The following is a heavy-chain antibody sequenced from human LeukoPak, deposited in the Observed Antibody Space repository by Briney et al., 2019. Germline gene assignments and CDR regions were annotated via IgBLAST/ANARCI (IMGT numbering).Heavy chain of an antibody. CDR3: ARDLSPYGDYSGCPDY. CDR1: GYTFTSYY. CDR2: INPSGGST. Sequence: GASVKVSCKASGYTFTSYYMHWVRQAPGQGLEWMGIINPSGGSTSYAQKFQGRVTMTRDMSTSTVYMELGRLRSDDTAVYYCARDLSPYGDYSGCPDYWGQGTLVTVSS. J-gene: IGHJ4*02. D-gene: IGHD4-17*01. V-gene: IGHV1-46*01.